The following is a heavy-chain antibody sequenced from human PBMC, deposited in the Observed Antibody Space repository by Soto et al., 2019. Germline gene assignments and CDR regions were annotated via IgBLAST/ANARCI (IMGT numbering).Heavy chain of an antibody. V-gene: IGHV3-23*01. J-gene: IGHJ4*02. CDR2: ISGSGGST. Sequence: GGSLRLSCAASGFTFSSYAMSWVRQAPGKGLEWVSAISGSGGSTYYADSVKGRFTISRDNSKNTLYLQMNSLRAEDTAVYYCAKDPRSGTYYDFWGGPYYFDYWGQGTLVTVSS. CDR3: AKDPRSGTYYDFWGGPYYFDY. CDR1: GFTFSSYA. D-gene: IGHD3-3*01.